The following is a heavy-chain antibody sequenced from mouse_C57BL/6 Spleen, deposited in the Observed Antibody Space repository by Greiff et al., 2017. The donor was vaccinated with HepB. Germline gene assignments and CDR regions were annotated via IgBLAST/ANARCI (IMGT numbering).Heavy chain of an antibody. CDR1: GYTFTSYW. J-gene: IGHJ4*01. D-gene: IGHD2-4*01. CDR2: IHPNSGST. CDR3: ARGGLRRPSYAMDY. V-gene: IGHV1-64*01. Sequence: VQLQQPGAELVKPGASVKLSCKASGYTFTSYWMHWVKQRPGQGLEWIGMIHPNSGSTNYNEKFKSKATLTVDKSSSTAYMQLSSLTSEDSAVYYCARGGLRRPSYAMDYWGQGTSVTVSS.